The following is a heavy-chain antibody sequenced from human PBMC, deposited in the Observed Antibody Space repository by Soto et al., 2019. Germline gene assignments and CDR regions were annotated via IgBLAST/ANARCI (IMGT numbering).Heavy chain of an antibody. CDR1: GFTFSSYA. V-gene: IGHV3-23*01. D-gene: IGHD4-17*01. Sequence: GGSLRLSCAASGFTFSSYAMSWVRQAPGKGLEWVSAISGSGGSTYYADSVKGRFTISRDNSKNTLYLQMNSLRAEDTAVYYCAKDGPLYGDYQDSFDYWGQGTLVTDSS. CDR2: ISGSGGST. J-gene: IGHJ4*02. CDR3: AKDGPLYGDYQDSFDY.